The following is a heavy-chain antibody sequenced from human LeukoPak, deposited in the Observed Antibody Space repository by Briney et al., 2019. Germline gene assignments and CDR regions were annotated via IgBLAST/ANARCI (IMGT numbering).Heavy chain of an antibody. Sequence: GGSLRLSCAASGFTFSSYSMNWVRQAPGRGLEWVSYISSSSSTIYYADSVKGRFTISRDNAKNSLYLQMNSLRAEDTAVYYCARGSYSGYPVDWFDPWGQGTLVTVSS. J-gene: IGHJ5*02. CDR1: GFTFSSYS. D-gene: IGHD5-12*01. CDR2: ISSSSSTI. CDR3: ARGSYSGYPVDWFDP. V-gene: IGHV3-48*01.